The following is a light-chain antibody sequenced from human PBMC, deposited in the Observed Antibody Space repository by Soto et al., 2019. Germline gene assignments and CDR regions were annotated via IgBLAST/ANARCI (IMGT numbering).Light chain of an antibody. CDR3: SSYTGSTTLVI. CDR2: DVS. CDR1: SSDVGGYNY. V-gene: IGLV2-14*03. Sequence: QSALTQPASVSGSPGQSITISCTGTSSDVGGYNYVSWYQQHPGKAPKLMIYDVSNRPSGVSNRFSGSRSGNTASLTISGLQAEDEAHYYCSSYTGSTTLVIFRGGTKLTVL. J-gene: IGLJ2*01.